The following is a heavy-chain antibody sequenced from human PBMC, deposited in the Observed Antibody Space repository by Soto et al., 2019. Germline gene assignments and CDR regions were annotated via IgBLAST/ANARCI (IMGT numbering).Heavy chain of an antibody. CDR2: INPSGGST. CDR3: ARLDSSGYYYVLWH. Sequence: ATVEVSCKASGYTFTSYYMHCVRQSPGQVLEWMGIINPSGGSTSYAQKFQGRVTMTRDKSTSTVYMELSSLRSEDTAVYYCARLDSSGYYYVLWHWGQGTLVIVSS. V-gene: IGHV1-46*01. J-gene: IGHJ4*02. D-gene: IGHD3-22*01. CDR1: GYTFTSYY.